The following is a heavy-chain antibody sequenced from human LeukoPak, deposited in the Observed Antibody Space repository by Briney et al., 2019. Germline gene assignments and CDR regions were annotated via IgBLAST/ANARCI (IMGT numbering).Heavy chain of an antibody. Sequence: PSETLSLTCTVSGGSISNYYWNWIRQPPGKGLEWIGYIYYSGTTNYNPSLKSRVSISVDTSKNQFSLKLSSVTAADTAVYYCARTATVTDYYYYYMDVWGKGTTVTVSS. D-gene: IGHD4-11*01. V-gene: IGHV4-59*01. CDR2: IYYSGTT. J-gene: IGHJ6*03. CDR1: GGSISNYY. CDR3: ARTATVTDYYYYYMDV.